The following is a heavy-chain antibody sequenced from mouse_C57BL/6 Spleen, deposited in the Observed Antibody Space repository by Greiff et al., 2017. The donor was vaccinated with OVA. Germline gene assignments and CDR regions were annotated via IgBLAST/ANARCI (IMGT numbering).Heavy chain of an antibody. CDR2: IDPENGDT. J-gene: IGHJ2*01. CDR3: TTSTTVVADYFDY. V-gene: IGHV14-4*01. D-gene: IGHD1-1*01. CDR1: GFNIKDDY. Sequence: VQLQQSGAELVRPGASVKLSCTASGFNIKDDYMHWVKQRPEQGLEWIGWIDPENGDTEYASKFQGKATITADTSSNTAYLQLSSLTSEDTAVYYCTTSTTVVADYFDYWGKGTTLTVSS.